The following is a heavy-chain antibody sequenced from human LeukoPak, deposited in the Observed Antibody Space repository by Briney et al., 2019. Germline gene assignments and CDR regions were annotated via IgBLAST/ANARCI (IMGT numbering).Heavy chain of an antibody. V-gene: IGHV3-48*01. CDR3: ARWEQLLKFDY. CDR1: GFTFSSYS. J-gene: IGHJ4*02. CDR2: ISSSSTI. D-gene: IGHD2-2*01. Sequence: PGGSLRLSCAASGFTFSSYSMNWVRQAPGKGLEWVSYISSSSTIYYADSVKGRFTISRDNAKNSLYLQMNSLRAEDTAVYYCARWEQLLKFDYWGQGTLVTVSS.